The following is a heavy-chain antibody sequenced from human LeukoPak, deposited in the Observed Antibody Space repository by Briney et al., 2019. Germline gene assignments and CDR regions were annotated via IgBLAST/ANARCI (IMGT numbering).Heavy chain of an antibody. Sequence: PGGSLGLSCAASGFTFSNYWMTWVRQAPGKGLEWAANIKQDGSEKYYVDSVKGRFTISRDNAKNSLYLQMNSLRAEDTAVYYCARLIGSYRYFDYWGQGTLVTVSS. V-gene: IGHV3-7*01. J-gene: IGHJ4*02. CDR2: IKQDGSEK. CDR1: GFTFSNYW. D-gene: IGHD1-26*01. CDR3: ARLIGSYRYFDY.